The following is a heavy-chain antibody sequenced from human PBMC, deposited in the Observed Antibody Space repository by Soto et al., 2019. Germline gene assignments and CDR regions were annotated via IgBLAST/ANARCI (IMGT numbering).Heavy chain of an antibody. V-gene: IGHV3-11*01. CDR1: GFTFSDYY. CDR2: ISSSGSTI. CDR3: ARDFTRSRYYYYTDV. Sequence: GGSLRLSCAASGFTFSDYYMSWIRQAPGKGLEWVSYISSSGSTIYYADSVKGRFTISRDNAKNSLYLQMNSLRAEDTAVYYCARDFTRSRYYYYTDVWGKGTTVTVSS. J-gene: IGHJ6*03.